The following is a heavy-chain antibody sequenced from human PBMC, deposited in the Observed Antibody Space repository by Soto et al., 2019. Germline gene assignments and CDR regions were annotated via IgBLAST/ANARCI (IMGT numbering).Heavy chain of an antibody. Sequence: PSETLSLTCTVSRGSISTYYWSWIRQPPGKGLECIGYIYYNGNTNYNPSLKSRVTISVGTSKNQFTLNLNSVTAADTAVYYCARHATRSYDYWGQGTLVTVFS. J-gene: IGHJ4*02. V-gene: IGHV4-59*08. CDR2: IYYNGNT. CDR1: RGSISTYY. CDR3: ARHATRSYDY.